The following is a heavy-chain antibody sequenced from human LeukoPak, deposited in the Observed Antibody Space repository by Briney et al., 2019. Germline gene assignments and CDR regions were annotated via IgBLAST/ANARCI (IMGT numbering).Heavy chain of an antibody. D-gene: IGHD5-18*01. CDR1: GGSISSSSYY. V-gene: IGHV4-39*07. J-gene: IGHJ4*02. CDR2: IHYSGST. CDR3: ARGILGYSYGYDY. Sequence: SETLSLTCTVSGGSISSSSYYWGWIRQPPGKGLEWIGSIHYSGSTYYNPSLKSRVTISVDTSKNQFSLKLSSVTAADTAVYYCARGILGYSYGYDYWGQGTLVTVSS.